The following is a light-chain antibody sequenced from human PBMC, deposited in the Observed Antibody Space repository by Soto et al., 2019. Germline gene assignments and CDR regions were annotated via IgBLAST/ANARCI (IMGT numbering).Light chain of an antibody. V-gene: IGKV1-39*01. CDR1: QSISSY. J-gene: IGKJ1*01. Sequence: IQVTQSPSSLSASVGDRVTITCRASQSISSYLNWYQQKPGKAPKLLIYAASSLQSGVPSRFSGSGSGTEFTLTISSLQPDDFATYYCQPYNSYSRTFGQGTKVDIK. CDR3: QPYNSYSRT. CDR2: AAS.